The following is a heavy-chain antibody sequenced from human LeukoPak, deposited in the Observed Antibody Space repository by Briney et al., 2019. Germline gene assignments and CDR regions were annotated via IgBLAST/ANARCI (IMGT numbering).Heavy chain of an antibody. J-gene: IGHJ4*02. CDR2: INPSGGST. CDR3: ATGQRYYSTGRINDF. Sequence: GASVKVSCKASVYTFTIYSMHWVRQAPGQGLEWMGIINPSGGSTSYAQKFQGRVTMTRDTSTSTVYMELSSLRSEDTAVYYCATGQRYYSTGRINDFCGQGPLVTVSS. CDR1: VYTFTIYS. V-gene: IGHV1-46*01. D-gene: IGHD3-22*01.